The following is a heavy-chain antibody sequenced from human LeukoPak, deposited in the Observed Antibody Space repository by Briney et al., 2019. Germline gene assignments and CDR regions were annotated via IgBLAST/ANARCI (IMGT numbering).Heavy chain of an antibody. J-gene: IGHJ4*02. CDR1: GFTVSTDY. Sequence: PGGSLRLSCAVSGFTVSTDYMSWVRQTPGKGLEWVSIIYNDGRTYYADSVKGRFTISRDNSKNTLYLQMNSLRAEDTAVYYCARHSSGYYIPQYFDYWGQGTLVTVSS. V-gene: IGHV3-66*04. CDR2: IYNDGRT. CDR3: ARHSSGYYIPQYFDY. D-gene: IGHD3-22*01.